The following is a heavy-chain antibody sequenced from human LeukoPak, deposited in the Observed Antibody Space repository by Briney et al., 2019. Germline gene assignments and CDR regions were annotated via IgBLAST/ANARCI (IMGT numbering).Heavy chain of an antibody. Sequence: PSETLSLTCTVSGGSISTYYWSWIRQPPGKGLEWIGYIYYSGSTNYNPSLKSRVTISVDTSKNQFSLKLSSVTAADTAVYYCARAPRVAQADYWGHGTLVTVSS. CDR3: ARAPRVAQADY. CDR1: GGSISTYY. D-gene: IGHD3-3*01. J-gene: IGHJ4*01. V-gene: IGHV4-59*01. CDR2: IYYSGST.